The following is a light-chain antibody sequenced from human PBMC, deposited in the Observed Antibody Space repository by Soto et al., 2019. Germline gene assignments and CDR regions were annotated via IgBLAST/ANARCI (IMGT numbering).Light chain of an antibody. CDR2: EGS. CDR1: SSDVGSYNL. J-gene: IGLJ2*01. CDR3: CAYAGSSTLVV. V-gene: IGLV2-23*01. Sequence: QSALTQPASVSGSPGQSITISCTGTSSDVGSYNLVSWYQQHPGKAPKLMIYEGSKRAAGVPNRLSGSKSGNTASLTISGHQAEDEAEDYCCAYAGSSTLVVFGGGTKLTVL.